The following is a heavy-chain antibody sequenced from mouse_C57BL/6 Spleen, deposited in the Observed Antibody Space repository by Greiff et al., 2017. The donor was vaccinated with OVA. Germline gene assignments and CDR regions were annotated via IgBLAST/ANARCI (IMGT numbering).Heavy chain of an antibody. CDR3: APYGSSFFDY. V-gene: IGHV1-50*01. J-gene: IGHJ2*01. Sequence: QVQLQQPGAELVKPGASVKLSCKASGYTFTSYWMQWVKQRPGQGLEWIGEIDPSDSYTNYNQKFKGKATLTVDTSSSTAYMQLSSLTSEDSAVYYCAPYGSSFFDYWGQGTTLTVSS. CDR1: GYTFTSYW. CDR2: IDPSDSYT. D-gene: IGHD1-1*01.